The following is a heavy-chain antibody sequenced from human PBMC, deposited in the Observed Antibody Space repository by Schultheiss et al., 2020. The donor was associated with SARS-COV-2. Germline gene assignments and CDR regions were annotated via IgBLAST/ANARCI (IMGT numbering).Heavy chain of an antibody. CDR3: ARDLEQQLVFAY. CDR2: ISYNGYT. J-gene: IGHJ4*02. V-gene: IGHV4-59*01. Sequence: SQTLSLTCTVSSGSISPFYWNWIRQSPGKGLEWMGYISYNGYTQYNPSLKSRVTISVDTSKNQFSLKLNSVTAADTAVYYCARDLEQQLVFAYWGQGTLVTVSS. D-gene: IGHD6-13*01. CDR1: SGSISPFY.